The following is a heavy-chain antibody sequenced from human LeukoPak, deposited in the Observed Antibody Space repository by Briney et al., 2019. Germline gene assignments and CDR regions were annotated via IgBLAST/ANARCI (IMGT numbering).Heavy chain of an antibody. CDR2: IIPILGIA. CDR3: AREEAAAGSEDIDY. D-gene: IGHD6-13*01. J-gene: IGHJ4*02. CDR1: GGTFSSYA. V-gene: IGHV1-69*04. Sequence: SVKVYCKASGGTFSSYAISWVRQAPGQGLEWMGRIIPILGIANYAQKFQGRVTITADKSTSTAYMELSSLRSEDTAVYYCAREEAAAGSEDIDYWGQGTLVTVSS.